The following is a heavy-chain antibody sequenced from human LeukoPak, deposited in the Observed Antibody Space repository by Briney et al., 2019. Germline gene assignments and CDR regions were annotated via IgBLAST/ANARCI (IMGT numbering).Heavy chain of an antibody. CDR1: GGSISCSTYY. CDR2: INYSGNT. V-gene: IGHV4-39*01. J-gene: IGHJ4*02. Sequence: SETLSLTCTVSGGSISCSTYYWGWIRQPPGKGLEWIGSINYSGNTYYNPSLKSRVTISVDTSKNQFSLRLSSVTAADTAVYYCASPSISSSTYDYWGQGTLVTVSS. D-gene: IGHD6-6*01. CDR3: ASPSISSSTYDY.